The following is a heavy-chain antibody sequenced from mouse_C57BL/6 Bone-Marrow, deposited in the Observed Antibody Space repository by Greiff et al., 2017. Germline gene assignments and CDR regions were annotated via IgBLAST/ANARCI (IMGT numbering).Heavy chain of an antibody. D-gene: IGHD2-5*01. V-gene: IGHV1-55*01. J-gene: IGHJ1*03. CDR1: GYTFTSYW. Sequence: QVQLQQPGPELVKPGASVKMSCKASGYTFTSYWITWVKQRPGQGLEWIGDIYPGCGSTSYNEKFKIKATLTVDTSSSTAYMQLSSLTSEDSAVYYCARPYYSNDWYFDVWCTGTTVTVSS. CDR3: ARPYYSNDWYFDV. CDR2: IYPGCGST.